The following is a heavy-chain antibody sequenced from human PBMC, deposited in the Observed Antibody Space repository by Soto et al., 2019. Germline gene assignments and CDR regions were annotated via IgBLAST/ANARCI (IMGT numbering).Heavy chain of an antibody. J-gene: IGHJ6*02. CDR1: GYTFTSYG. CDR3: ARGGDYDTGGGYYYYGMDV. CDR2: ISAYNGNT. D-gene: IGHD4-17*01. V-gene: IGHV1-18*01. Sequence: QVQLVQSGAEVKKPGASVKVSCKASGYTFTSYGISWVRQAPGQGLEWMGWISAYNGNTNYAQKLQGRVTMTTDTYTSPAYMELRSMRSDDPAVYYCARGGDYDTGGGYYYYGMDVWGQGTTVTVSS.